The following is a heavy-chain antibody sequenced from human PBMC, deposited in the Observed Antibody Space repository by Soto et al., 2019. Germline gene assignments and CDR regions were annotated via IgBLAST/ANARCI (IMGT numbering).Heavy chain of an antibody. CDR2: ISSGGNYI. Sequence: EVQLVESGGGLARPGGSLRLSCAASRFAFRAFSMSWVRQSPGQGLEWVSSISSGGNYIYYADAVKGRFTISRDNTNNSLFLQMNSLRAEDTAVYFCVRDPSFSQWEGPGGGDFDFWCQGTRVTVSS. D-gene: IGHD1-26*01. V-gene: IGHV3-21*02. CDR3: VRDPSFSQWEGPGGGDFDF. CDR1: RFAFRAFS. J-gene: IGHJ4*02.